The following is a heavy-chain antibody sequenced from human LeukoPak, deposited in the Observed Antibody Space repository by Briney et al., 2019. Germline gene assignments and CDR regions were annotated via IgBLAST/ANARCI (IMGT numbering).Heavy chain of an antibody. Sequence: SETLSLTCTVSGGSLNNYYWSWIRQPAGKGLEWIGGIYSSGSTSYHPSLKSRVTISLDTSKNQFSLSVTALTAADPAVFYFARDPFVAAYGSWGPGTLVTVSS. J-gene: IGHJ4*02. CDR3: ARDPFVAAYGS. V-gene: IGHV4-4*07. CDR2: IYSSGST. D-gene: IGHD3-10*01. CDR1: GGSLNNYY.